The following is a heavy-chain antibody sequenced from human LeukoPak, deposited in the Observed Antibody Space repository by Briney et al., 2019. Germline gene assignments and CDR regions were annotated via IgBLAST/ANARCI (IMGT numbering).Heavy chain of an antibody. CDR1: GGSISSYY. V-gene: IGHV4-59*08. J-gene: IGHJ4*02. D-gene: IGHD4-17*01. CDR2: IYYSGST. Sequence: SETLSLTCTVSGGSISSYYWSWIRQPLGKGLEWIGYIYYSGSTNYNPSLKSRVTISVDTSKNQFSLKLSSVTAADTAVYYCARVESDYGDYVFDYWGQGTLVTVSS. CDR3: ARVESDYGDYVFDY.